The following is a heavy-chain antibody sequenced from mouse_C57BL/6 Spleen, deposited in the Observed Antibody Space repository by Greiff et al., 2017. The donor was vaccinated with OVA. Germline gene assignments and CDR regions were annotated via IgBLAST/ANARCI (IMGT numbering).Heavy chain of an antibody. CDR2: IYPGSGST. Sequence: QVQLQQPGAELVKPGASVKMSCKASGYTFTSYWITWVKQRPGQGLEWIGDIYPGSGSTNYNEKFKSKATLTVDTSSSTAYMQLSSLTSEDSAVYYCAKSLYSNYRFAYWGQGTLVTVSA. CDR3: AKSLYSNYRFAY. V-gene: IGHV1-55*01. CDR1: GYTFTSYW. D-gene: IGHD2-5*01. J-gene: IGHJ3*01.